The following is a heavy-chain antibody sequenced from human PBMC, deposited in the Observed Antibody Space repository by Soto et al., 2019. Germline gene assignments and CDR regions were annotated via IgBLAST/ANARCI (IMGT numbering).Heavy chain of an antibody. Sequence: SETLSLTCAVSDDSTTSGYWWTWVRQPPGMGLEWIGETHPTGVTHHNPSLQSRVTFSIDKSKKQVSLDLTSVTAADTAVYYCAMSGYYRFDLWGQGILVTVSS. D-gene: IGHD4-17*01. V-gene: IGHV4-4*02. CDR1: DDSTTSGYW. CDR2: THPTGVT. CDR3: AMSGYYRFDL. J-gene: IGHJ1*01.